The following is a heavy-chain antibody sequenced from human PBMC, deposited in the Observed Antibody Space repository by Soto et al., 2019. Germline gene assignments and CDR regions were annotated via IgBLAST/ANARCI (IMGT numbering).Heavy chain of an antibody. CDR1: GGSISSGDYY. Sequence: SETLSLTCTVSGGSISSGDYYWSWIRQPPGKGLEWIGYIYYSGSTYYNPSLKSRVTISVDKSKNQFSLKLSSVTAADTAVYHCARVQGWCGERPYWFEPWGQGTLVSVAS. D-gene: IGHD3-10*01. CDR2: IYYSGST. CDR3: ARVQGWCGERPYWFEP. V-gene: IGHV4-30-4*01. J-gene: IGHJ5*02.